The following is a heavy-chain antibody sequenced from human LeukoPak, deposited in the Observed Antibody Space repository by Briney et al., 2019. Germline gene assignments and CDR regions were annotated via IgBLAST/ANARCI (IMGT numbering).Heavy chain of an antibody. V-gene: IGHV1-8*01. CDR1: GYTFTTYD. Sequence: ASVKVSCKASGYTFTTYDINWVRQATGQGLEWMGWMNPNSGNTGYAQKFQGRVTMTKNTSISTAFMELSGLRSEDTAVYFCARRNTAMVAGLDYWGQGSLVTVSS. CDR3: ARRNTAMVAGLDY. CDR2: MNPNSGNT. J-gene: IGHJ4*02. D-gene: IGHD5-18*01.